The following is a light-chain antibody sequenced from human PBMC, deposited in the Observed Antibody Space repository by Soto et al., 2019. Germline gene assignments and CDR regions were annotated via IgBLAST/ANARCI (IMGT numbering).Light chain of an antibody. CDR2: LEGSGSY. CDR3: ETWDSNTHLGV. V-gene: IGLV4-60*02. Sequence: QLVLTQSSSASASLGSSVKLTCTLSSGHSSYIIAWHQQQPGKAPRYLMKLEGSGSYNKGSGVPDRFSGSSSGADRYLTISNLQFEDEADYYCETWDSNTHLGVFGGGTKLTVL. CDR1: SGHSSYI. J-gene: IGLJ2*01.